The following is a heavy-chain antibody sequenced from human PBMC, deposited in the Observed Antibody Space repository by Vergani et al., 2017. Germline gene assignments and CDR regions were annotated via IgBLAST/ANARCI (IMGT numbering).Heavy chain of an antibody. V-gene: IGHV3-30*02. CDR2: IQYDGSDI. Sequence: QVQLVESGGGVVQPGGSLRLSCVASGFSVSNSGMHWVRQTPGKGLEWVAFIQYDGSDIFYADFVEGRFTISRDNSKNTLYLQMNSLRAEDTAVYYCARDLRLLDFWSGFDYWGQGTLVTVSS. J-gene: IGHJ4*02. CDR3: ARDLRLLDFWSGFDY. D-gene: IGHD3-3*01. CDR1: GFSVSNSG.